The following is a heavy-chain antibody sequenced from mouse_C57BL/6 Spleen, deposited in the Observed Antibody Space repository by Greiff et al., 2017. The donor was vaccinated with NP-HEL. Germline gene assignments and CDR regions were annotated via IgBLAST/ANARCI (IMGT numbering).Heavy chain of an antibody. CDR1: GYAFSSSW. CDR2: IYPGDGDT. CDR3: ARPLTGKDAMDY. V-gene: IGHV1-82*01. Sequence: VQLVESGPELVKPGASVKISCKASGYAFSSSWMNWVKQRPGKGLEWIGRIYPGDGDTNYNGKFKGKATLTADKSSSTAYMQLSSLTSEDSAVYFCARPLTGKDAMDYWGQGTSVTVSS. J-gene: IGHJ4*01. D-gene: IGHD4-1*01.